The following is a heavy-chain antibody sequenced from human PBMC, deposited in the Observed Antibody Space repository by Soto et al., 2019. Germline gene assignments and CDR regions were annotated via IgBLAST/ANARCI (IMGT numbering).Heavy chain of an antibody. CDR1: GFSLGNSGLG. CDR3: AHLTTGGLDFHY. J-gene: IGHJ4*02. D-gene: IGHD4-17*01. CDR2: VYWDDDK. Sequence: QITLKESGPTLVKPSQTLTLTCTFSGFSLGNSGLGVGWIRKPPGKPLEWLARVYWDDDKRYSRSLKSRLTITKDPSKNQVVHTITNIDPVDTATYYCAHLTTGGLDFHYWGQETLITESS. V-gene: IGHV2-5*02.